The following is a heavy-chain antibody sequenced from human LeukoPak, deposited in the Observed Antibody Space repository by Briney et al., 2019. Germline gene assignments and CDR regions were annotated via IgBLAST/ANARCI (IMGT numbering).Heavy chain of an antibody. CDR2: VFDSGST. Sequence: SETLSLTCSVSGASFSTNYWSWIRQPPGRGLEWIGYVFDSGSTNYNLSLKSRVTISVDTSTKQFSLRLSSVTAADTAVYYCARDMPYNWFDPWGQGTLVTVSS. CDR3: ARDMPYNWFDP. D-gene: IGHD2-2*01. J-gene: IGHJ5*02. CDR1: GASFSTNY. V-gene: IGHV4-59*01.